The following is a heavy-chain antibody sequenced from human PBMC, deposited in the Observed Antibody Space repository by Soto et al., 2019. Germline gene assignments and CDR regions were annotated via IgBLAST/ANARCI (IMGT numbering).Heavy chain of an antibody. CDR1: GYTFTSYG. CDR2: ISAYNGNT. Sequence: GPVKVSCKASGYTFTSYGISWVRQAPGQGLEWMGWISAYNGNTNYAQKLQGRVTMTTDTSTSTAYMELRSLRSDDTAVYYCARVGTYYDRTYYYGIDVWGQGTTVTSP. CDR3: ARVGTYYDRTYYYGIDV. V-gene: IGHV1-18*01. D-gene: IGHD3-3*01. J-gene: IGHJ6*02.